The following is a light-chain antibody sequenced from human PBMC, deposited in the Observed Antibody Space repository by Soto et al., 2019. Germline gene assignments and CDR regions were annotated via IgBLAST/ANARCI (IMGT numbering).Light chain of an antibody. V-gene: IGKV3D-15*01. CDR2: GIS. CDR3: QQHGQWPIT. CDR1: QSVSSN. J-gene: IGKJ5*01. Sequence: IVMSQSPATVSVCPGERATLSCRASQSVSSNLAWYQQKPGQAPRLLIYGISKRATDIPDRFSGSGSGTEFTLTISSLQPEDFATYYCQQHGQWPITFGQGTRLEI.